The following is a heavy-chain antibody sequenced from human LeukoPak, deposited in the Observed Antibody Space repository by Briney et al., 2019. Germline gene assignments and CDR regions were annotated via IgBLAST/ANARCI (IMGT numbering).Heavy chain of an antibody. J-gene: IGHJ1*01. D-gene: IGHD3-10*01. CDR2: IYHSGST. CDR3: ARADVLLWFGEDGGYFQH. Sequence: PSETLSLTCTVSGGSISSGGYYWSWIRQHPGKGLEWIGSIYHSGSTYYNPSLKSRVTISVDTSKNQFSLKLSSVTAADTAVYYCARADVLLWFGEDGGYFQHWGQGTLVTVSS. CDR1: GGSISSGGYY. V-gene: IGHV4-39*07.